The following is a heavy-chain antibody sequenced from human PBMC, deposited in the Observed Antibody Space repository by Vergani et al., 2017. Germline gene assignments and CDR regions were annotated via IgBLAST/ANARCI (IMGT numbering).Heavy chain of an antibody. CDR2: ISSSSSYI. D-gene: IGHD6-13*01. Sequence: VQLVESGGGLVKPGGSLRLSCAASGFTFSSYSMNWVRQAPGKGLEWVSSISSSSSYIYYADSVKGRFTISRDNAKNSLYLQMNSLRAEDTAVYYCARDFRTSIAEAKDYWGQGTLVTVSS. CDR1: GFTFSSYS. V-gene: IGHV3-21*01. CDR3: ARDFRTSIAEAKDY. J-gene: IGHJ4*02.